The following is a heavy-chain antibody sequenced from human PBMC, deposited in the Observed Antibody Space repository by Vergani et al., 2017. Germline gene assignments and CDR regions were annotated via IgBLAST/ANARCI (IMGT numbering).Heavy chain of an antibody. CDR2: IYTSGST. J-gene: IGHJ3*02. D-gene: IGHD3-16*01. Sequence: QVQLQESGPGLVKPSETLSLTCTVSGGSISSYHWSWIRQPAGRGLVWIGRIYTSGSTNNNPALKSPVTMSVDTSKNQFSLKLSSVTAADTAVYYCARDLSLRADAFDIWGQGTMVTVSS. CDR3: ARDLSLRADAFDI. CDR1: GGSISSYH. V-gene: IGHV4-4*07.